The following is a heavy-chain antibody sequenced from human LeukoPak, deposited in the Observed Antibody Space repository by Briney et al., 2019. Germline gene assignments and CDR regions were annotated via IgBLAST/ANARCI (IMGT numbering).Heavy chain of an antibody. V-gene: IGHV4-31*11. CDR3: ARDNADFWSGYRYNWFDP. CDR2: IYYSGST. Sequence: SETLSLTCAVYGGSFSGYYWSWIRQHPGKGLEWIGYIYYSGSTYYNPSLKSRVTISVDTSKNQFSLKLSSVTAADTAVYYCARDNADFWSGYRYNWFDPWGQGTLVTVSS. D-gene: IGHD3-3*01. J-gene: IGHJ5*02. CDR1: GGSFSGYY.